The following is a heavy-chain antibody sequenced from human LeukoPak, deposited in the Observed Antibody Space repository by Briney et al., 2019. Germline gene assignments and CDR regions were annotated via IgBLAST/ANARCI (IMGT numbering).Heavy chain of an antibody. J-gene: IGHJ4*02. V-gene: IGHV1-2*02. CDR1: GYTFTDYY. CDR2: INPNSGGT. D-gene: IGHD3-9*01. Sequence: ASMKVSCKASGYTFTDYYMHWVRQAPGQGLEWMGWINPNSGGTNYAQKFQGRVTMTRDTSISTAYMELSRLRTDDTAVYYCASGVLRYFDWLSPVDYWGQGTLVTVSS. CDR3: ASGVLRYFDWLSPVDY.